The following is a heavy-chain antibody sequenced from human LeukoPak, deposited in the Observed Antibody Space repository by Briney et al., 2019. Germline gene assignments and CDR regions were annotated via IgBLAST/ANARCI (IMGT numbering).Heavy chain of an antibody. CDR2: IYYSGST. V-gene: IGHV4-39*01. D-gene: IGHD6-19*01. CDR3: ARLAVAGHIDY. CDR1: SGSISSSSYY. Sequence: SETLSLTCTVSSGSISSSSYYWGWIRQPPGNGLEWIGSIYYSGSTYYNPSLKSRVTISVDTSKNQFSLKLSSVTAADTAVYYCARLAVAGHIDYWGQGTLVTVSS. J-gene: IGHJ4*02.